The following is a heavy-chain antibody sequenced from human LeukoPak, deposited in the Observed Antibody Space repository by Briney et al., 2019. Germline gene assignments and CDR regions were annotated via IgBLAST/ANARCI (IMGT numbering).Heavy chain of an antibody. CDR3: ARGRLGRQHASFFDS. J-gene: IGHJ4*01. CDR1: DGSMGTYY. V-gene: IGHV4-59*08. Sequence: SETLSLTCSVSDGSMGTYYWGWIRQPPGKRLEWIGYIYYSGSTTYNPSLKSRVTVSVDTSKNQFSLKLTSMTAADTAVYYCARGRLGRQHASFFDSWGHGTLVAVSS. D-gene: IGHD2-2*01. CDR2: IYYSGST.